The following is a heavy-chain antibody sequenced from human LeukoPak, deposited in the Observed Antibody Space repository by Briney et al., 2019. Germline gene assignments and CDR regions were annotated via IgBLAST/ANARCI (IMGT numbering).Heavy chain of an antibody. CDR2: INDSGGST. J-gene: IGHJ4*02. D-gene: IGHD3-10*01. CDR1: GFTFSSYA. Sequence: GGSLRLSCAASGFTFSSYAMTWVRQAPGKGLEWVSLINDSGGSTYYADSVKGRFTISRDNSKNMLYLQMNSLRAEDTAVYYCAREDRGRYSLAFWGQGTLVTLSP. V-gene: IGHV3-23*01. CDR3: AREDRGRYSLAF.